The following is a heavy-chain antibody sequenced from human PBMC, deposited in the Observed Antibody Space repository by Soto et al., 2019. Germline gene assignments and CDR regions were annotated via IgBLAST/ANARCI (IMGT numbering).Heavy chain of an antibody. CDR3: AREIRSGYYKYWYYDL. D-gene: IGHD3-3*01. V-gene: IGHV1-2*02. CDR1: GYTFTIYD. Sequence: QVQLVQSGAEVKKPGASVKVSCKASGYTFTIYDMHWVRQAPGQGLEWMGWINPDSGGAKYAQKFQGGVTMTRDTSISTVYMELSRLRSDDTAVYYCAREIRSGYYKYWYYDLWGRGTLVTVSS. CDR2: INPDSGGA. J-gene: IGHJ2*01.